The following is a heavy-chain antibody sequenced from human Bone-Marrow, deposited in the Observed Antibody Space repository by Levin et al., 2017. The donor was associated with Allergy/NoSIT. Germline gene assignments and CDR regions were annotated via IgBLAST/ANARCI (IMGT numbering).Heavy chain of an antibody. CDR1: GFTFSSYA. Sequence: SCAASGFTFSSYAMSWVRQAPGKGLEWVASISGSGTITHYAESVKGRFTISRDISKNMLHLQMNSLRAEDTAIYFCAKEGLAVAGYYCDSWGQGPLVTVSS. J-gene: IGHJ4*02. CDR2: ISGSGTIT. D-gene: IGHD6-19*01. CDR3: AKEGLAVAGYYCDS. V-gene: IGHV3-23*01.